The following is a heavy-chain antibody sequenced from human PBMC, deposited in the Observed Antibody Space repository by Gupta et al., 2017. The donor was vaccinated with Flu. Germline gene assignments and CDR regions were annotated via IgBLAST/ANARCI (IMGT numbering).Heavy chain of an antibody. CDR3: AKFRRESHGSSGWPWFFDN. D-gene: IGHD6-25*01. Sequence: EVQLLESGGTFVQPGGSLRLSCVASGFTFSSYAMSWVRQAPGKGLEWGSAISGSGGTTYSADSVKDCFDISRDNFQNTLYLQMSSLRVEDTAVYXCAKFRRESHGSSGWPWFFDNWGRGTLVTVSS. V-gene: IGHV3-23*01. CDR1: GFTFSSYA. J-gene: IGHJ2*01. CDR2: ISGSGGTT.